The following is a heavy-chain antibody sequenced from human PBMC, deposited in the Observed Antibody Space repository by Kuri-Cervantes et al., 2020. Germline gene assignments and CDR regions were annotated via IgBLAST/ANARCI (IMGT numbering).Heavy chain of an antibody. D-gene: IGHD1-26*01. Sequence: ASVKVSCKASGYTFTGYYMHWVRQAPGQGLEWMGWINPNSGGTNYAQKFQGRVTMTTDTSTSTAYMELRSLRSDDTAVYYCARETPHSGSYLSYYYGMDVWGQGTTVTVSS. CDR3: ARETPHSGSYLSYYYGMDV. V-gene: IGHV1-2*02. CDR1: GYTFTGYY. J-gene: IGHJ6*02. CDR2: INPNSGGT.